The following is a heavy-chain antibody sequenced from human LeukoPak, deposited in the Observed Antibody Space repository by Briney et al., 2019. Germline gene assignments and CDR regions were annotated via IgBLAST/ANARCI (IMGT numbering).Heavy chain of an antibody. CDR1: GFTFSSYE. V-gene: IGHV3-48*03. D-gene: IGHD3-9*01. CDR3: AREPPGGYDILTGYYRKGAFDI. Sequence: GGSLRLSCAASGFTFSSYEMNWVRQAPGKGLEWVSYISSSGSTIYYADSVKGRFTISRDNAKNSLYLQMNSLRTEDTAVYYCAREPPGGYDILTGYYRKGAFDIWGQGTMVTVSS. J-gene: IGHJ3*02. CDR2: ISSSGSTI.